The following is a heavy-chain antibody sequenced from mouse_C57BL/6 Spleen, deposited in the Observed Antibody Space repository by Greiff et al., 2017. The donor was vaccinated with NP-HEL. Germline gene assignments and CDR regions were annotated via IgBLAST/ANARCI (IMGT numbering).Heavy chain of an antibody. CDR2: IHPSSGST. CDR1: GYTFTSYW. J-gene: IGHJ2*01. D-gene: IGHD2-3*01. V-gene: IGHV1-64*01. CDR3: AREYDGYYGYVDY. Sequence: QVQLQQPGAELVTPGASVKLSCKASGYTFTSYWMHWVKQRPGQGLEWIGMIHPSSGSTNYNEKFKSKATLTVDKSSSTAYMQLSSLTSEDSAVYYWAREYDGYYGYVDYWGQGTTLTVSS.